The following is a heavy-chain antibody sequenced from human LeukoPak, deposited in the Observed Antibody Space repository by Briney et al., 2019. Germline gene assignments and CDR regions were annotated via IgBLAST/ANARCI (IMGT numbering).Heavy chain of an antibody. CDR1: GGSISSSIYY. CDR2: IYYSGST. V-gene: IGHV4-39*07. CDR3: ARDDEAYDILTRTAQHNWFDP. Sequence: SETLSLTCTVSGGSISSSIYYWGWIRQPPGKGLEWIGSIYYSGSTYYNPSLKSRVTISVDTSKNQFSLKLSSVTAADTAVYYCARDDEAYDILTRTAQHNWFDPWGQGTLVTVSS. D-gene: IGHD3-9*01. J-gene: IGHJ5*02.